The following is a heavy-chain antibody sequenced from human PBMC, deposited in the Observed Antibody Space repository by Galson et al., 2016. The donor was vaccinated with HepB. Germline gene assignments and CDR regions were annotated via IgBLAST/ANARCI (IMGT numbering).Heavy chain of an antibody. J-gene: IGHJ4*02. CDR2: INGPSTAT. Sequence: SLRLSCAASGFSFSTYDMNWVRQAPGKGLEWVATINGPSTATPYADSVKGRFTVSRDNSRDTLYLQMTSLRAADTAIYYCAKVVPTGGHFFDSWGQGIQVTVSS. CDR3: AKVVPTGGHFFDS. V-gene: IGHV3-23*01. CDR1: GFSFSTYD. D-gene: IGHD6-6*01.